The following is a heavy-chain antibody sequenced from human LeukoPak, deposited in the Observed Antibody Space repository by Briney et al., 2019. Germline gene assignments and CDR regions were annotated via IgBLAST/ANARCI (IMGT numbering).Heavy chain of an antibody. CDR2: IRSTGDST. Sequence: GGSLRLSCAASGLTFSSYAITWVRQAPGKGLEWVSSIRSTGDSTFYADSVKGRFTISRDNSKNTLYLQMNSLRAEDTAVYYCAKGGGWTWYYYDSSGLALFDYWGQGTLVTVSS. J-gene: IGHJ4*02. D-gene: IGHD3-22*01. CDR3: AKGGGWTWYYYDSSGLALFDY. CDR1: GLTFSSYA. V-gene: IGHV3-23*01.